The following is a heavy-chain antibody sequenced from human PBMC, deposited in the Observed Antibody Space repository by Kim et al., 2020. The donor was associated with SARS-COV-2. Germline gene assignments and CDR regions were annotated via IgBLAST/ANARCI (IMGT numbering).Heavy chain of an antibody. CDR1: GGSISSSSYY. CDR3: ARHSPLLLYYYDSSGYWYFDY. V-gene: IGHV4-39*01. Sequence: SETLSLTCTVSGGSISSSSYYWGWIRQPPGKGLEWIGSIYYSGSTYYNPSLKSRVTISVDTSKNQFSLKLSSVTAADTAVYYCARHSPLLLYYYDSSGYWYFDYWGQGTLVTVSS. CDR2: IYYSGST. D-gene: IGHD3-22*01. J-gene: IGHJ4*02.